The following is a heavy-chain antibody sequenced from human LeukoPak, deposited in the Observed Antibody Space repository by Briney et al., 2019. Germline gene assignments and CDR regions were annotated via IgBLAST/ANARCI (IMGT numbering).Heavy chain of an antibody. J-gene: IGHJ5*02. Sequence: SETLSLTCTVSGGSISSYYWSWIRQPPGKGLEWTGYIYYSGSTNYNPSLKSRVTISVDTSKNQFSLKLSSVTAADTAVYYCARVPRVRGVINNWFDPWGQRTLVTVSS. D-gene: IGHD3-10*01. CDR1: GGSISSYY. CDR2: IYYSGST. V-gene: IGHV4-59*01. CDR3: ARVPRVRGVINNWFDP.